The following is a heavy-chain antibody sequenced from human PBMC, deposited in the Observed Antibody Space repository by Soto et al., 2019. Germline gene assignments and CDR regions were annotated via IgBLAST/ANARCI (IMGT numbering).Heavy chain of an antibody. D-gene: IGHD3-3*01. Sequence: SETLSLTCTVSGGSISSYYWSWIRQPPGKGLEWIGYIYYSGSTYYNPSLKSRVTISVDTSKNQFSLKLSSVTAADTAVYYCARDTADYDFWSGVSNNWFDPWGQGTLVTVSS. CDR3: ARDTADYDFWSGVSNNWFDP. CDR1: GGSISSYY. CDR2: IYYSGST. V-gene: IGHV4-59*06. J-gene: IGHJ5*02.